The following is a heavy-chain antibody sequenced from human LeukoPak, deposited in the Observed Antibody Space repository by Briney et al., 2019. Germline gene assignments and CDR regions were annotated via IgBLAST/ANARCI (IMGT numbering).Heavy chain of an antibody. CDR1: GFTFSSYG. J-gene: IGHJ4*02. CDR3: ARRAMVRGVYRAPFDY. CDR2: IKQDGSEE. V-gene: IGHV3-7*03. D-gene: IGHD3-10*01. Sequence: VGSLRLSCAASGFTFSSYGMSWVRQAPGQGLKWVTNIKQDGSEEYYVDSVKCRFTISRDNAKNSLYLQMNSLRAEDTAVYYCARRAMVRGVYRAPFDYWGQGPLVTVSS.